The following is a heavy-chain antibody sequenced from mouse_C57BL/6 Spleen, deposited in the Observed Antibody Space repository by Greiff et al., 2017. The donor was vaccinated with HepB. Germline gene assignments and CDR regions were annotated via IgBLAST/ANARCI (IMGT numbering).Heavy chain of an antibody. J-gene: IGHJ1*03. V-gene: IGHV3-6*01. CDR2: ISYDGSN. CDR3: ARDGHYYGSSYWYFDV. Sequence: DVQLQESGPGLVKPSQSLSLPCSVTGYSITSGYYWNWIRQFPGNKLEWMGYISYDGSNNYNPSLKNRISITRDTSKNQFFLKLNSVTTEDTATYYCARDGHYYGSSYWYFDVWGTGTTVTVSS. CDR1: GYSITSGYY. D-gene: IGHD1-1*01.